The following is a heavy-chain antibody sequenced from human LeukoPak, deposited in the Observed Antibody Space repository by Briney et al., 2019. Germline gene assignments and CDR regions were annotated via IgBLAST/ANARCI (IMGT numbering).Heavy chain of an antibody. CDR1: GYTFTSYA. CDR2: INTDSGNP. V-gene: IGHV7-4-1*02. D-gene: IGHD2-15*01. CDR3: ARGIGYCSDFSCHLDP. Sequence: ASVKVSCKASGYTFTSYAMNWVRQSPGQGLEWMGWINTDSGNPTYAQGFTGRFVFSLDTSVSTAYLQINSLEAEDTAMYYCARGIGYCSDFSCHLDPWGQGTLVTVSS. J-gene: IGHJ5*02.